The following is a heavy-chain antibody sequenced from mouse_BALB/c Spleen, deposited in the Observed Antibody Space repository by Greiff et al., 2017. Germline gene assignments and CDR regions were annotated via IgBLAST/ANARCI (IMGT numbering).Heavy chain of an antibody. CDR3: ARETTEPFDY. CDR1: GFTFSSYA. V-gene: IGHV5-6-5*01. CDR2: ISSGGST. Sequence: DVKLVESGGGLVKPGGSLKLSCAASGFTFSSYAMSWVRQTPEKRLEWVASISSGGSTYYPDSVKGRFTISRDNARNILYLQMSSLRSEDTAMYYCARETTEPFDYWGQGTTLTVSS. D-gene: IGHD1-1*01. J-gene: IGHJ2*01.